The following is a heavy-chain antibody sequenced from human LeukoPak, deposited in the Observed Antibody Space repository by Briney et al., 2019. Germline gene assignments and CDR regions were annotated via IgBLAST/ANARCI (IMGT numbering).Heavy chain of an antibody. D-gene: IGHD1-26*01. CDR2: ISSSGSNI. J-gene: IGHJ6*04. CDR3: ARATSGNGMDV. V-gene: IGHV3-48*03. Sequence: PGGSLRLSCAASGFTISTYDINWVSQAPGRGLEWVSYISSSGSNIYYADSVKGRFTISRDNAKNLLYLQRNSLRAEDTAVYYCARATSGNGMDVWGKGTTVTVSS. CDR1: GFTISTYD.